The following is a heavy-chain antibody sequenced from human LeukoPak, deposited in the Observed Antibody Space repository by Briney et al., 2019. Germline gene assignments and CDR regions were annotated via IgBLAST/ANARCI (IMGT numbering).Heavy chain of an antibody. D-gene: IGHD5/OR15-5a*01. CDR3: ARSRRYSFYDAWDF. CDR2: MNPNSGVT. V-gene: IGHV1-2*04. Sequence: ASVKVSCKASGYTFTGYYVHWGGRAARQGLEWRGWMNPNSGVTNSAQTHQTWVTMTCETSIRTACLQLSRLRSDATAVYYCARSRRYSFYDAWDFWGQGTLVTVSS. CDR1: GYTFTGYY. J-gene: IGHJ4*02.